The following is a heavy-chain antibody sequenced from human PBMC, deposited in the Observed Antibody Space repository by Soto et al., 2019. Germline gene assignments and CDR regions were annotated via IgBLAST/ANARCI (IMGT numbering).Heavy chain of an antibody. CDR1: GASISGFY. CDR2: IYATGTT. Sequence: SETLSLTCTVSGASISGFYWSWIRKSAGKGLEWIGRIYATGTTDYNPSLKSRVMMSVDTSKNQFSLKLSSVTAADTAVYYCARASSIAARPGRGKAFDIWGQGTMVTVSS. D-gene: IGHD6-6*01. V-gene: IGHV4-4*07. CDR3: ARASSIAARPGRGKAFDI. J-gene: IGHJ3*02.